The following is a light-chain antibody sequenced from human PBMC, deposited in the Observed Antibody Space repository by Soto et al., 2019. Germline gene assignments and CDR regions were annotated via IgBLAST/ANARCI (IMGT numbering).Light chain of an antibody. CDR3: MQGTHWPPT. CDR1: QSLVHSDGIAY. CDR2: KVS. Sequence: DVVMTQSPLSLPVTLGQPASISCRSSQSLVHSDGIAYFSWFQQRPGRSPRRLIYKVSNRDSGVPDRFSGSGSGTDFTLKISRVEAEDVGVYYCMQGTHWPPTFGQGTKVDIK. J-gene: IGKJ1*01. V-gene: IGKV2-30*02.